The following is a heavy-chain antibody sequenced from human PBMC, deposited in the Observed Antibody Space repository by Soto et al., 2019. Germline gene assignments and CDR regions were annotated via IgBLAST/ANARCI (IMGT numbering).Heavy chain of an antibody. Sequence: QPGGSLRLSCAASGFTFSDYAMHWVRQAPGKGLEWVAVVSHDGRNTHYADSVQGRFTISRDNSKNTLYLQMNSLRAEDTAVYYCAREGIGYSSGSYYYWGQGTRFSVSS. CDR1: GFTFSDYA. V-gene: IGHV3-30*03. J-gene: IGHJ4*02. D-gene: IGHD6-19*01. CDR2: VSHDGRNT. CDR3: AREGIGYSSGSYYY.